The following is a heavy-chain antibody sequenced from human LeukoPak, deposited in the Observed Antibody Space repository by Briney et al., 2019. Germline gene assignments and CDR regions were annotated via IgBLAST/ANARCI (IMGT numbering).Heavy chain of an antibody. J-gene: IGHJ2*01. D-gene: IGHD2-8*02. V-gene: IGHV1-2*02. Sequence: GASVTVSCKASGYTFNAYYLHWVRQAPGQGLEWMGWINPNSGDTKYAQKFQGRVTMTGDTSISTAYMELSRLRFDDTAVYYCAILSLSTGLWWFFDLWGRGTLVTVSS. CDR3: AILSLSTGLWWFFDL. CDR2: INPNSGDT. CDR1: GYTFNAYY.